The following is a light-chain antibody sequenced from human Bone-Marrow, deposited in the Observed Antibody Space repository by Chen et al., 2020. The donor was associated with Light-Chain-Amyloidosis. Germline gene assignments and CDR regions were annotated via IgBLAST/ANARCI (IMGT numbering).Light chain of an antibody. Sequence: SYVLTQPSSVSVAPGQTAPIACGGNTIGPTSVHWYQQTPGQAPLLVVYDDSDRPPGIPERLSGSNAGNTATLTISRVEAGDEADYYCQVWDRSSDRPVFGGGTKLTVL. J-gene: IGLJ3*02. CDR1: TIGPTS. V-gene: IGLV3-21*02. CDR2: DDS. CDR3: QVWDRSSDRPV.